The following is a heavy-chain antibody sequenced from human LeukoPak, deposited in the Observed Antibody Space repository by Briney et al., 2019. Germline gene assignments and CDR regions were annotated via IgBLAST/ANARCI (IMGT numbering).Heavy chain of an antibody. CDR3: AREGVAGTGLDY. CDR2: INPSGGSA. V-gene: IGHV1-46*01. CDR1: GYTFTSYN. J-gene: IGHJ4*02. D-gene: IGHD6-13*01. Sequence: HRASVKVSCKASGYTFTSYNMHWVRQAPGQGLEWMGIINPSGGSAINAQKFQGRVTMTRDTSTLYMELSSLRSEDTAVYYCAREGVAGTGLDYWGQGTLVTVSS.